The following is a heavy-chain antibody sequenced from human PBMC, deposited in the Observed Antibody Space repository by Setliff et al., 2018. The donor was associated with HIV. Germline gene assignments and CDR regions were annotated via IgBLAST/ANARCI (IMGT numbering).Heavy chain of an antibody. CDR2: SGGSGFGT. V-gene: IGHV3-23*01. CDR3: AKRRVCNTSCYIVDYMDV. J-gene: IGHJ6*03. CDR1: GFTFSNFA. Sequence: PGGSLRLSCTASGFTFSNFAITWVRQAPGKGLEWVSASGGSGFGTYYADSVKGRFTISIDNSKNTLYLQMNSLRAEDTAIYYCAKRRVCNTSCYIVDYMDVWGKGTTVTVSS. D-gene: IGHD3-22*01.